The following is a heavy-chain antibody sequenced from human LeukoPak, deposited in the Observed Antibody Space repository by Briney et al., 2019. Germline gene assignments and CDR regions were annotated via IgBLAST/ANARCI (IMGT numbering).Heavy chain of an antibody. CDR2: ISAYNGNT. Sequence: ASVKVSCKASGYTFTSYGISWVRQAPGQGLEWMGWISAYNGNTNYAQKLQGRVTMTTDTSTSTAYMELRSLRSDDTAVYYCARVRYPLHKPYYYYYMDVWGKGTTVTVSS. CDR3: ARVRYPLHKPYYYYYMDV. CDR1: GYTFTSYG. D-gene: IGHD2-15*01. V-gene: IGHV1-18*01. J-gene: IGHJ6*03.